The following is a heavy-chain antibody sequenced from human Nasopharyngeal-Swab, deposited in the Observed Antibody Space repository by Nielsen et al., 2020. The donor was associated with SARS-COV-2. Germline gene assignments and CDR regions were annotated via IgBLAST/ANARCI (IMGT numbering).Heavy chain of an antibody. D-gene: IGHD3-16*01. CDR2: NYSGGST. Sequence: VRQAPGKGLEWVSVNYSGGSTYYADSVKGRFTISRDNAKNSLYLQMNSLRAEDTAMYYCASKTSYDYVWGTDYWGQGTLVTVSS. CDR3: ASKTSYDYVWGTDY. V-gene: IGHV3-53*01. J-gene: IGHJ4*02.